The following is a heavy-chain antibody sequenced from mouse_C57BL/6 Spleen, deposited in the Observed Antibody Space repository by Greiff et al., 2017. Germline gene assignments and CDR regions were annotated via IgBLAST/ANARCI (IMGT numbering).Heavy chain of an antibody. CDR3: AKNSWNWAYYFDY. V-gene: IGHV2-5*01. D-gene: IGHD4-1*01. J-gene: IGHJ2*01. CDR1: GFSLTSYG. CDR2: IWRGGST. Sequence: QVQLQQSGPGLVQPSQSLSITCTVSGFSLTSYGVHWVRQSPGKGLEWLGVIWRGGSTDYNAAFMSRLSITKDNSKSQVFFKMNSLQADDTAIYYCAKNSWNWAYYFDYWGQGTTLTVSS.